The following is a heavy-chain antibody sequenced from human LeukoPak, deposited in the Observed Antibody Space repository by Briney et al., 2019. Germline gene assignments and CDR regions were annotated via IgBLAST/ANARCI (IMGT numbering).Heavy chain of an antibody. CDR1: GGSISSYY. D-gene: IGHD6-13*01. CDR2: INHSGST. Sequence: TSETLSLTCTVSGGSISSYYWSWIRQPPGKGLEWIGEINHSGSTNYNPSLKSRVTISVDTSKNQCSLKLSSVTAADTAVYYCARLSSGSSSWYDIDYWGQGTLVTVSS. CDR3: ARLSSGSSSWYDIDY. V-gene: IGHV4-34*01. J-gene: IGHJ4*02.